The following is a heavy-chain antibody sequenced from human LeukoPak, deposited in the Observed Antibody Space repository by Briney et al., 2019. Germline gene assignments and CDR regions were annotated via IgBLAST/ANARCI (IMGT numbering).Heavy chain of an antibody. CDR3: ARDYDILTGYDLFEY. CDR2: ISAYNGNT. CDR1: GYTFTNYG. V-gene: IGHV1-18*01. Sequence: GASVKVSCKASGYTFTNYGISWVRQAPGQGLEWMGWISAYNGNTNYAQKLRGRVTMTTDTSTSTAYMDLRSLRSDDTAVYYCARDYDILTGYDLFEYWGQGTLATVSS. D-gene: IGHD3-9*01. J-gene: IGHJ4*02.